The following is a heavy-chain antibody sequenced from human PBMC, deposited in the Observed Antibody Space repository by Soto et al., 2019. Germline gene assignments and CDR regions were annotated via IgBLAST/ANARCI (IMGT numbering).Heavy chain of an antibody. CDR3: TPPPGSGSYYNPPR. J-gene: IGHJ4*02. Sequence: GGSLRLSCAASGFTFSNAWMSWVRQAPGKGLEWVGRIKSKTDGGTTDYAAPVKGRFTISRDDSKNTLYLQMNSLKTEDTAVYYCTPPPGSGSYYNPPRWGQGTLVTVSS. V-gene: IGHV3-15*01. CDR1: GFTFSNAW. CDR2: IKSKTDGGTT. D-gene: IGHD3-10*01.